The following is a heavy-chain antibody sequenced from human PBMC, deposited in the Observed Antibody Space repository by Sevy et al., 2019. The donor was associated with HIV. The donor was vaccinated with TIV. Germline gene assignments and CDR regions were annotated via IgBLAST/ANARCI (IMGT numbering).Heavy chain of an antibody. V-gene: IGHV3-21*01. CDR2: ISSSSYI. CDR1: GFTFSSYS. Sequence: GGSLRLSCAASGFTFSSYSMNWVRQAPGKGPEWVSSISSSSYIYYADSVKGRVTISRDNAKNSLYLQMNSLRAEDTAVYYCAREGSSLWDGYNRGFDYWGQGTLVTVSS. CDR3: AREGSSLWDGYNRGFDY. D-gene: IGHD3-16*02. J-gene: IGHJ4*02.